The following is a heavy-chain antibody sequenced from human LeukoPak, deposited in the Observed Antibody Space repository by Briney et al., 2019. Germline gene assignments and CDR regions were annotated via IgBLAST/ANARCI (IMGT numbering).Heavy chain of an antibody. J-gene: IGHJ4*02. CDR2: INPNSGST. D-gene: IGHD2-15*01. CDR3: ARDYCSGGSCYSYYFDY. V-gene: IGHV1-2*06. Sequence: GASVKVSCKASGYTFTGYYMHWVRQAPGQGREWMGRINPNSGSTNYAQKFQGAVTMTRDTSISTAYMELSRLRSDDTAVYYCARDYCSGGSCYSYYFDYWGQGTLVTVSS. CDR1: GYTFTGYY.